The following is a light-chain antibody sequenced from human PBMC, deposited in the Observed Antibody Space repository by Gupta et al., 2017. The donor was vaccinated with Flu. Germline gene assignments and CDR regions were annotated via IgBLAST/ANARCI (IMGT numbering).Light chain of an antibody. J-gene: IGLJ3*02. CDR2: EVS. CDR3: CSSAGSSKGG. V-gene: IGLV2-23*02. CDR1: SSDGGYFDH. Sequence: SITISCTGSSSDGGYFDHVSWYQQHPNKPPKRRMYEVSKRPSGVSDRVAGSKSGNTGSLTISGLQPEDEADDDCCSSAGSSKGGCGGG.